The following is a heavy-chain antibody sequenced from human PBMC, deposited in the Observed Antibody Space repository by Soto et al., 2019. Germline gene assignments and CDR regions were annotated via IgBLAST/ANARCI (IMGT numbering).Heavy chain of an antibody. V-gene: IGHV3-48*03. D-gene: IGHD3-9*01. CDR3: ARDPPYYEPLTGYHEEDAFDV. CDR2: ISSGDNTI. Sequence: EVQLVESGGGLVQPGGSLRLSCVASGFIFSTYDMNWVRQAPGKGPEWISYISSGDNTIYYADSVKGRFTISRDNAKNSLYLQMNSLRAEDTAVYHCARDPPYYEPLTGYHEEDAFDVWGQGTMVTVSS. CDR1: GFIFSTYD. J-gene: IGHJ3*01.